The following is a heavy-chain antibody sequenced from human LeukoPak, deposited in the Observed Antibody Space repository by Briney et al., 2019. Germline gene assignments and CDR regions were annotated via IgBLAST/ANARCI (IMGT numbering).Heavy chain of an antibody. CDR3: AREGGSCSSTSCSLQYFDY. CDR2: INPGGGNT. CDR1: VYTFTNYY. Sequence: ASVKVSCKASVYTFTNYYMHWVRQAPGQGLEWMGIINPGGGNTGYAQKFQGRVTMTRDTSTNTVYMELSSLRSEDTAVYYCAREGGSCSSTSCSLQYFDYWGQGTLVTVSS. V-gene: IGHV1-46*03. D-gene: IGHD2-2*01. J-gene: IGHJ4*02.